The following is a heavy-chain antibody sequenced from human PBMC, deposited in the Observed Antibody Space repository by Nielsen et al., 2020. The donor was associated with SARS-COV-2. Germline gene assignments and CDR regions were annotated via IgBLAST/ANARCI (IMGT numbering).Heavy chain of an antibody. Sequence: GGSLRLSCAASGFTFDDYAMHWVRQAPGKGLEWVSGISWNSGSIGYADSVKGRFTISRDNAKNSLYLQMNSLRAEDTAVYYCARGGKVGARGHFDYWGQGTLVTVSS. J-gene: IGHJ4*02. V-gene: IGHV3-9*01. CDR2: ISWNSGSI. CDR3: ARGGKVGARGHFDY. D-gene: IGHD1-26*01. CDR1: GFTFDDYA.